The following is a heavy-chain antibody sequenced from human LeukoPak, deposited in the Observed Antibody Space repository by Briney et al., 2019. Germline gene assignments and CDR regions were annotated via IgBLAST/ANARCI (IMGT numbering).Heavy chain of an antibody. CDR2: FDPEDGET. CDR1: GYTLTELS. J-gene: IGHJ4*02. Sequence: ASVKVSCKVSGYTLTELSMHWVRQAPGKGLEWMGGFDPEDGETIYAQKFQGRVTMTEDTSTDTAYMELSSLRSEDTAVYYCATARQRPYYFDYWGQGTLVTVSS. CDR3: ATARQRPYYFDY. V-gene: IGHV1-24*01.